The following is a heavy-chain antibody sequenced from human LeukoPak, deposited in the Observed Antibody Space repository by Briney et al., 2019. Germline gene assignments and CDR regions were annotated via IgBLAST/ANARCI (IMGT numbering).Heavy chain of an antibody. CDR1: GFTFSNYA. V-gene: IGHV3-23*01. J-gene: IGHJ4*02. CDR3: AKGLKSGWYYFDY. CDR2: ISGSGGST. Sequence: GGSLRLSCAASGFTFSNYAMSWVRQAPGKGLEWVSAISGSGGSTYYVDSVKGRFTISRDNSKNTLYLQMTSLRADDAAVYYCAKGLKSGWYYFDYWGQGTLVTVSS. D-gene: IGHD6-19*01.